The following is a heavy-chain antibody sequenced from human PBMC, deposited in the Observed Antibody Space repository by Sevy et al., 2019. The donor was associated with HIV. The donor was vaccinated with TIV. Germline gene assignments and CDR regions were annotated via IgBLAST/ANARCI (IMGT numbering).Heavy chain of an antibody. CDR1: GGSISSGSHY. V-gene: IGHV4-61*09. Sequence: SETLSLTCTVSGGSISSGSHYWSWIRQPAGKGLEWIGDIYTTGITNYNPSLKSRVTISVDTSKNQFSLKLSSVTAADTAVYFCARKNGLYYFDYWGQGTLVTVSS. CDR2: IYTTGIT. CDR3: ARKNGLYYFDY. D-gene: IGHD2-8*01. J-gene: IGHJ4*02.